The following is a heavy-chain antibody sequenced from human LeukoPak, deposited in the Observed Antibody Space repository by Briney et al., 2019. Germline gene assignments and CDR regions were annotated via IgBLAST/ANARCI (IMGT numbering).Heavy chain of an antibody. D-gene: IGHD2-2*01. Sequence: SQTLSLTCTVSGDSISSGDYYWSWIRQHPGKGLEWIGYIYYSGSTYYNPSLKSRVTISVDTSKNQFSLKLSSVTAADTAVYYCARGGYCSSTSCYWVGGKNNWFDPWGQGTLVTVSS. CDR2: IYYSGST. CDR3: ARGGYCSSTSCYWVGGKNNWFDP. CDR1: GDSISSGDYY. V-gene: IGHV4-31*03. J-gene: IGHJ5*02.